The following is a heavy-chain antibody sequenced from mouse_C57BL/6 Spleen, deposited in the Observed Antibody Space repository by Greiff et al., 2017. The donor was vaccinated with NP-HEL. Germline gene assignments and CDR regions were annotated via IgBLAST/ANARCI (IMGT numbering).Heavy chain of an antibody. CDR1: GYTFTSYW. D-gene: IGHD2-4*01. J-gene: IGHJ3*01. CDR2: IDPNSGRT. CDR3: ARGRIYYDYDGFAY. V-gene: IGHV1-72*01. Sequence: QVQLKQPGAELVKPGASVKLSCKASGYTFTSYWMHWVKQRPGRGLEWIGRIDPNSGRTKYNEKFKSKATLTVDKPSSTAYMQLSSLTSEDSAVYYCARGRIYYDYDGFAYWGQGTLVTVSA.